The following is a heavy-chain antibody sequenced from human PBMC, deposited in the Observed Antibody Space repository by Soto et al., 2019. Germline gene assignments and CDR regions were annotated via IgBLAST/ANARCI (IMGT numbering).Heavy chain of an antibody. CDR3: AKNQGVELVPLATVDWFDP. CDR2: ISGSGFKK. D-gene: IGHD1-26*01. J-gene: IGHJ5*02. Sequence: GGSLRLSCAASGFAFENFGMSWVRQAPGKGLEWISSISGSGFKKYYADSVKGRFTISRDNSKSTVYLELNNLSAEDTAVYHCAKNQGVELVPLATVDWFDPWGQGSVVTVSS. V-gene: IGHV3-23*01. CDR1: GFAFENFG.